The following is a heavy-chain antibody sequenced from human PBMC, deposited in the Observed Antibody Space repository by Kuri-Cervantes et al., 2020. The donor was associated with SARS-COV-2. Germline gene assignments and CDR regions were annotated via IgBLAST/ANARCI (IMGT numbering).Heavy chain of an antibody. CDR3: ARISRTGGYYGSGSPNRFDP. D-gene: IGHD3-10*01. V-gene: IGHV4-39*01. Sequence: GSLRLSCTVSGGSISSSGYYWGWIRQPPGKGLEWIGTIYYSGSTNYNPSLKSRVTISVDTSKNQFSLRLGSVTAADTAVFYCARISRTGGYYGSGSPNRFDPWGQGTLVTVSS. CDR2: IYYSGST. CDR1: GGSISSSGYY. J-gene: IGHJ5*02.